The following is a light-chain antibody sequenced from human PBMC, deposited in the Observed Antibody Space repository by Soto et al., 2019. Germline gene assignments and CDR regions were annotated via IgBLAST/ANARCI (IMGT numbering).Light chain of an antibody. CDR3: CSYVDSSAWV. CDR1: SSDVGNYNL. J-gene: IGLJ3*02. V-gene: IGLV2-23*01. Sequence: QSALTQPASVSGSPGQSITISCTGTSSDVGNYNLVSWYQHHPGKAPKLMIYEGSERPSGVSNRFSGSKSGNTASLTIAGLHAEDEDDYYYCSYVDSSAWVFGGGTKVTVL. CDR2: EGS.